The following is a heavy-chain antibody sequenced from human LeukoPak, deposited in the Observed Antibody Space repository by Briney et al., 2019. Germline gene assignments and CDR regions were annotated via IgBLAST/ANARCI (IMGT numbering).Heavy chain of an antibody. J-gene: IGHJ4*02. CDR3: ARVPLIAALDY. D-gene: IGHD6-13*01. Sequence: GGSLRLSCAASGFTFSSYSMNWVRQAPGKGLKWVSYISSSSSTIYYADSVKGRFTISRDNAKNSLYLQMNSLRAEDTAVYYCARVPLIAALDYWGQGTLVTVSS. CDR1: GFTFSSYS. V-gene: IGHV3-48*04. CDR2: ISSSSSTI.